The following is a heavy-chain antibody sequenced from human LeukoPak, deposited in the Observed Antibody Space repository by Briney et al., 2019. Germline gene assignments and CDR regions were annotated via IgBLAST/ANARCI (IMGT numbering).Heavy chain of an antibody. J-gene: IGHJ4*02. CDR1: GFTFSSYA. CDR3: AKGRRKTTVTTGLDY. CDR2: ISGSGGST. V-gene: IGHV3-23*01. Sequence: GGSLRLSCAASGFTFSSYAMSWVRQAPGKGLEWVSAISGSGGSTYYADSVKGRFTISRDNSKNTLYLQMNSLRAEDTAVYYCAKGRRKTTVTTGLDYWGQGTLVTVSS. D-gene: IGHD4-17*01.